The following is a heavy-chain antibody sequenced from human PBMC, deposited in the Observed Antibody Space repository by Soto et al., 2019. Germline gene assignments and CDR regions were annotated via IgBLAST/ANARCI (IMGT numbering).Heavy chain of an antibody. D-gene: IGHD2-15*01. V-gene: IGHV1-2*02. J-gene: IGHJ6*02. CDR2: INPNSGGT. Sequence: ASLKVCCKASGYTFTVYYMHCVRKAPGQGLEWMGWINPNSGGTNYAQKFQGRVTMTRDTSISTAYMELSRLRSDDTAVYYCARRGCSGGSCYLDVCGQGTTVTVSS. CDR3: ARRGCSGGSCYLDV. CDR1: GYTFTVYY.